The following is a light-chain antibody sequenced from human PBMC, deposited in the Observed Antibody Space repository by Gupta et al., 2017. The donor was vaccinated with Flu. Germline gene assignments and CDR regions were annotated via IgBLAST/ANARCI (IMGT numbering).Light chain of an antibody. J-gene: IGLJ1*01. V-gene: IGLV1-44*01. CDR2: GNS. CDR1: GSNIGSTP. CDR3: SGSVDSIKGHLV. Sequence: SVLAQPPPASETPAQRVTIPCSGCGSNIGSTPVNWSQPLPGTAPKLPIHGNSQPPSGVPPRFSCSTSCASASPVISALQSEDEAEDYDSGSVDSIKGHLVFGTGTKLTVL.